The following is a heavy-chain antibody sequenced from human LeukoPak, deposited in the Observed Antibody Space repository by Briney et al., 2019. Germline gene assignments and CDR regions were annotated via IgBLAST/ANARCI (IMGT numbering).Heavy chain of an antibody. Sequence: PGGSLRLSCAASGFTFDDYAMHWVRQAPGKGLEWVSGISWNSGSIGYADSVKGRFTISRDNAKNSLYLQMNSLRAEDMALYYCAGWGHPRGAFDIWGQGTMVTVSS. CDR3: AGWGHPRGAFDI. CDR2: ISWNSGSI. CDR1: GFTFDDYA. J-gene: IGHJ3*02. V-gene: IGHV3-9*03. D-gene: IGHD3-10*01.